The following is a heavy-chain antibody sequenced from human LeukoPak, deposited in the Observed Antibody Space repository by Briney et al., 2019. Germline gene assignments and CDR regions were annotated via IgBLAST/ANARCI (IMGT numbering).Heavy chain of an antibody. CDR1: GFTFSNFA. J-gene: IGHJ4*02. Sequence: GGSLRLSCAASGFTFSNFAMSWVRQAPGKGLEWVSAISGSGGSTHSADSVKGRFTISRDNSKNTLYLQVDSLRAEDTAVYYCARRRGPTYGDFDYWGQGTLVTVSS. D-gene: IGHD4-17*01. CDR2: ISGSGGST. CDR3: ARRRGPTYGDFDY. V-gene: IGHV3-23*01.